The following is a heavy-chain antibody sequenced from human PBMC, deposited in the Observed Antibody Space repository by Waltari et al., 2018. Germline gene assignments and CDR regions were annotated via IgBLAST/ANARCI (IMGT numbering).Heavy chain of an antibody. J-gene: IGHJ6*02. CDR3: ARAIAAAGLYYYYGMDV. CDR2: IYYSGST. CDR1: GGSISSHY. Sequence: QVQLQESGPGLVKPSETLSLTCTVSGGSISSHYWSWIRQPPGKGLEWIGYIYYSGSTNYNPALKSRVTISVDTSKNQFALKLSSVTAADTAVYYCARAIAAAGLYYYYGMDVWGQGTTVTVSS. D-gene: IGHD6-13*01. V-gene: IGHV4-59*11.